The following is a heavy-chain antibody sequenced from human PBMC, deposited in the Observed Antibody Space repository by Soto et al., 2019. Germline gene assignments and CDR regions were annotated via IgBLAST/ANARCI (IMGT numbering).Heavy chain of an antibody. CDR3: AKWVRHNWGIGWGDY. D-gene: IGHD7-27*01. CDR2: IIPIFGTA. Sequence: QVQLVQSGAEVKKPGSSVKVSCKASGGTFSSYAISWVRQAPGQGLEWMGGIIPIFGTANYAQKFQGRVTITADESTSKAYMELSSLRSEDTAVYYCAKWVRHNWGIGWGDYWGQATLVTVSS. V-gene: IGHV1-69*01. CDR1: GGTFSSYA. J-gene: IGHJ4*02.